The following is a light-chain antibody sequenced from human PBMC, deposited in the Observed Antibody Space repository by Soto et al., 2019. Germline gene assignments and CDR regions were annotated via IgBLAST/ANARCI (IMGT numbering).Light chain of an antibody. J-gene: IGLJ3*02. CDR3: AAWDDSLSGWV. Sequence: QSVLTQPPSASGTPGQRVTISCSGSSSNIGSNYVYWYQQLPGTAPKLLIYRNNQRPSGVPDRFSGSKSGTSASLANSGLRSEDEADYYCAAWDDSLSGWVFGGGTKSPS. CDR1: SSNIGSNY. V-gene: IGLV1-47*01. CDR2: RNN.